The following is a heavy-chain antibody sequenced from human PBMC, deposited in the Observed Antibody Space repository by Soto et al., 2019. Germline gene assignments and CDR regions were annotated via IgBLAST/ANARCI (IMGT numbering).Heavy chain of an antibody. CDR3: ARFRTEHSYMPYYFDF. CDR2: ISVDNGNT. Sequence: GASVKVSCKASGYTFTNYGITWVRQAPGQGLEWMAWISVDNGNTNYAQNFQGRLAMTTDTATSTAYMELASLRSDDTALYYFARFRTEHSYMPYYFDFRGRGTLDTVSS. D-gene: IGHD5-18*01. J-gene: IGHJ4*02. CDR1: GYTFTNYG. V-gene: IGHV1-18*01.